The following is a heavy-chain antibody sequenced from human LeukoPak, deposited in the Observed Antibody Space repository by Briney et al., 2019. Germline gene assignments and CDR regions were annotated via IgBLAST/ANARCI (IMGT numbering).Heavy chain of an antibody. D-gene: IGHD3-22*01. CDR1: GFTFSSYS. J-gene: IGHJ3*02. V-gene: IGHV3-21*01. CDR3: ARVVYYYDTNAFDI. Sequence: PGGSLRLSCAASGFTFSSYSMNWVRQAPGKGLEWVSSISSSSSYIYYADSVKGRFTISRHNAKTSLYLQMISLRADDTAVYYCARVVYYYDTNAFDIWGQGTMVTVSS. CDR2: ISSSSSYI.